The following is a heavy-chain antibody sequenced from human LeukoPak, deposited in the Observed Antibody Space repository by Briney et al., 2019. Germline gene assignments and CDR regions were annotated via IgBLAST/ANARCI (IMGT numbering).Heavy chain of an antibody. Sequence: SVKVSCKASGGTLSSYAISWVRQAPGQGLEWMGRIIPILGIANYAQKFQGRVTITADKSTSTAYMELSSLRSEDTAVYYCARVSCSGGSCYHLDYWGQGTLVTVSS. CDR1: GGTLSSYA. J-gene: IGHJ4*02. D-gene: IGHD2-15*01. CDR3: ARVSCSGGSCYHLDY. CDR2: IIPILGIA. V-gene: IGHV1-69*04.